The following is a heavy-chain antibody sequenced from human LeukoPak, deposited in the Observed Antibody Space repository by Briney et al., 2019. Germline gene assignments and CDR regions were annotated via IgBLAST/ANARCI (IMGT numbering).Heavy chain of an antibody. Sequence: ASVKVSCKASGYTFTSYAMNWVRQAPGQGLEWMGWINTNTGNPTYAQGFTGRFVFSLDTSVSTAYLQISSLKAEDTAVYYCARAAGGSSWYRSRTPDFDYWAREPWSPSPQ. V-gene: IGHV7-4-1*02. D-gene: IGHD6-13*01. CDR2: INTNTGNP. CDR3: ARAAGGSSWYRSRTPDFDY. CDR1: GYTFTSYA. J-gene: IGHJ4*02.